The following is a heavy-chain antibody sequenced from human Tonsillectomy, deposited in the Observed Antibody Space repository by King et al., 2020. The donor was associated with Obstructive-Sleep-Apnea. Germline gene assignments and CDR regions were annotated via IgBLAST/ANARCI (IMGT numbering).Heavy chain of an antibody. J-gene: IGHJ3*02. V-gene: IGHV1-69*01. D-gene: IGHD2-15*01. CDR3: ARGSVVVVAATLDAFDI. CDR1: GGTFSSYA. Sequence: QLVQSGAEVKKPGSSVKVSCKASGGTFSSYAISWVRQAPGQGLEWMGGSIPIFGTANYAQKFQGRVKITADETTSTPYMERGSLRSEDTAVYYCARGSVVVVAATLDAFDIWGQGTMVTVSS. CDR2: SIPIFGTA.